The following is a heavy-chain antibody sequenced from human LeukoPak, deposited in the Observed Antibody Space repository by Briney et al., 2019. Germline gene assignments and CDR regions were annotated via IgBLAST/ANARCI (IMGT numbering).Heavy chain of an antibody. CDR1: GFTFSSYA. D-gene: IGHD6-13*01. Sequence: GGSLRLSCAASGFTFSSYAMSWVRQAPGKGLEWVSAIRGSGGSTYYADSVKGRFTISRDNSKNTLHLQMNSLRAEDTAVYYCAKGPYSSSWSIWWFDPWGQGTLVTVSS. CDR2: IRGSGGST. V-gene: IGHV3-23*01. J-gene: IGHJ5*02. CDR3: AKGPYSSSWSIWWFDP.